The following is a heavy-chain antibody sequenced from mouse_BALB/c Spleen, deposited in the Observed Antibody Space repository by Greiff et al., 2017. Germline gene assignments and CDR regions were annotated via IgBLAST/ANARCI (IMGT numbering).Heavy chain of an antibody. Sequence: VQLKESGPGLVKPSQSLSLTCTVTGYSITSDYAWNWIRQFPGNKLEWMGYISYSGSTSYNPSLKSRISITRDTSKNQFFLQLNSVTTEDTATYYCAREGDGSSSYWGQGTLVTVSA. J-gene: IGHJ3*01. CDR2: ISYSGST. D-gene: IGHD1-1*01. CDR3: AREGDGSSSY. V-gene: IGHV3-2*02. CDR1: GYSITSDYA.